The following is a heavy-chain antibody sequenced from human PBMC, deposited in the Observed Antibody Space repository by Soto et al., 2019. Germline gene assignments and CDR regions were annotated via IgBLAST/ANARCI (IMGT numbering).Heavy chain of an antibody. D-gene: IGHD1-7*01. V-gene: IGHV1-18*01. CDR3: ARDWGITGTTSLLFDY. CDR1: GYTFTSYG. J-gene: IGHJ4*02. Sequence: ASVKVSCKASGYTFTSYGISWVRQAPGQGLEWMGWISAYNGNTNYAQKLQGRVTMTTDTSTSTAYMELRSLRSDDTAVYYCARDWGITGTTSLLFDYWGQGTLVTVSS. CDR2: ISAYNGNT.